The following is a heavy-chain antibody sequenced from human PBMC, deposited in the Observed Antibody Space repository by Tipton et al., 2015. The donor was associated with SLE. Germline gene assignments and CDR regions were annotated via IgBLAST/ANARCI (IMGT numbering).Heavy chain of an antibody. CDR2: MYQTGTT. D-gene: IGHD4-17*01. Sequence: TLSLTCTVSGYSISTGYYWGWIRQPPGKGLEWIGNMYQTGTTDYNPSLKSRVTISIDTSKNQFSLKLSAVTAADTAVYYCARPAVYGDSRGGFDIWGQGTMVTVSS. CDR3: ARPAVYGDSRGGFDI. J-gene: IGHJ3*02. CDR1: GYSISTGYY. V-gene: IGHV4-38-2*02.